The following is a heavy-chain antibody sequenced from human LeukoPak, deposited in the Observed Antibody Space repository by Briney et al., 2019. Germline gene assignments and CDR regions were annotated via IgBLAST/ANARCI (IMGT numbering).Heavy chain of an antibody. J-gene: IGHJ4*02. Sequence: PGGSLRLSCVVSGFTFSRYGMHWVRQAPGKGLEWVAIIWYDGSNKYYADSVKGRFTISRDQSKNTVYLEINSLRADDTAVYYCARNGGNYRFDSWGQGTLVIVSS. CDR3: ARNGGNYRFDS. CDR2: IWYDGSNK. D-gene: IGHD4-4*01. CDR1: GFTFSRYG. V-gene: IGHV3-33*01.